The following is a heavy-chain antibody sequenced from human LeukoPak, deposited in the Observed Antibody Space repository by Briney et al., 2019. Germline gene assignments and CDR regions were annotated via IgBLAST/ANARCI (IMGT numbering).Heavy chain of an antibody. D-gene: IGHD3-3*01. Sequence: SETLSLTCTVSGGSISSYYWSWIRQPPGKGLEWIGYIYYSGSTNYNPSLKSRVTISVDTSKNQFSLKLSSVTAADTAVYYCARDRGYDFWSGYFAVTTDALDIWGQGTMVTVSS. CDR2: IYYSGST. CDR3: ARDRGYDFWSGYFAVTTDALDI. V-gene: IGHV4-59*01. CDR1: GGSISSYY. J-gene: IGHJ3*02.